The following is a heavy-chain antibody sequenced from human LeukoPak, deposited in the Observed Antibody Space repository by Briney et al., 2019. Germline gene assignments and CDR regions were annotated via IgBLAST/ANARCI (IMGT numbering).Heavy chain of an antibody. CDR1: GYTFTDYY. J-gene: IGHJ5*02. D-gene: IGHD3-9*01. CDR2: INPNSGGT. Sequence: GASVKVSCKASGYTFTDYYMHWVRQAPGQGLEWMGWINPNSGGTNYAQKFQGRVTMTRDMSISTAYMELSRLKSDDTAVYYCARERGNYDILTDYYEGNGFDPWGQGTLVTVSS. CDR3: ARERGNYDILTDYYEGNGFDP. V-gene: IGHV1-2*02.